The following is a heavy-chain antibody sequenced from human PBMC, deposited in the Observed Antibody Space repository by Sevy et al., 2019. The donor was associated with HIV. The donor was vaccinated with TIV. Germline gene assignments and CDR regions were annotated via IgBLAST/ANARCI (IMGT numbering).Heavy chain of an antibody. D-gene: IGHD3-22*01. V-gene: IGHV3-23*01. J-gene: IGHJ3*02. CDR1: GFTFSSYA. CDR3: AKDYYDSSGHTGDAFDI. Sequence: GGSLRLSCAASGFTFSSYAMSWVRQAPGKGLEWVPAISGSGGSTYYADSVKGRFTISRDNSKNTLYLQMNSLRAEDTAVYYCAKDYYDSSGHTGDAFDIWGQGTMVTVSS. CDR2: ISGSGGST.